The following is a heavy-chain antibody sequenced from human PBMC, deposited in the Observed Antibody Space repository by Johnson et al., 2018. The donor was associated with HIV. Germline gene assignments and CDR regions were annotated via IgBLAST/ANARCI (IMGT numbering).Heavy chain of an antibody. Sequence: QVQLVESGGGLVKPGGSLRLSCAASGFSFSDYYLSWFRQAPGKGLEWVSYISSTATNIDYADSVKGRFTISRDNAKNSLYLQMNSLGADDTVVYYCARERNYGTPAAFDIWGQGTMVTVSS. CDR2: ISSTATNI. CDR3: ARERNYGTPAAFDI. D-gene: IGHD1-7*01. V-gene: IGHV3-11*04. J-gene: IGHJ3*02. CDR1: GFSFSDYY.